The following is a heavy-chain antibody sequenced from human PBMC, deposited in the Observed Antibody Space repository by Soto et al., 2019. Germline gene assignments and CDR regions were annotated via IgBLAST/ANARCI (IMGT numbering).Heavy chain of an antibody. CDR2: IYYTGST. Sequence: PSETLSLTCNVSGGSITSGGHYWSWIRQHPGKGLEWIGYIYYTGSTYYTPSLKSRVIISRDTSQNHFSLKLNSVTAADTAIYFCARETPGDRLSYDFDIWGRGTMVTVSS. V-gene: IGHV4-31*03. CDR3: ARETPGDRLSYDFDI. CDR1: GGSITSGGHY. D-gene: IGHD7-27*01. J-gene: IGHJ3*02.